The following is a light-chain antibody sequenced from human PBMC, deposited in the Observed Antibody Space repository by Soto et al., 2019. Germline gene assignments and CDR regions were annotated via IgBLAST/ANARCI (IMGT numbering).Light chain of an antibody. V-gene: IGKV3-15*01. CDR3: QQYYNWWT. CDR2: GAS. CDR1: QSVGSN. J-gene: IGKJ1*01. Sequence: EILMTQSPATLSVSPWERATLSCRASQSVGSNLAWYQQKPGQAPRLLIYGASTRVTGIPARFSGSGSGTEFTLTISSLQSEDFAVYHCQQYYNWWTFGQGTKVDIK.